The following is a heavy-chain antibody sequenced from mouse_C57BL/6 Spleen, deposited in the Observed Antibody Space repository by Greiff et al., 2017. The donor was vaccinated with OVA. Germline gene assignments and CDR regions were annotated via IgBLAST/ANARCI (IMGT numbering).Heavy chain of an antibody. CDR3: ARHSMDY. Sequence: QVQLQQPGAELVRPGSSVKLSCKASGYTFTSYWMHWVKQRPIQGLEWIGNIDPSDSEPHYNQKFKDKATLTVDKSSSTAYMQLSSLTSEDSAVYYCARHSMDYWGQGTSVTVSS. V-gene: IGHV1-52*01. CDR1: GYTFTSYW. J-gene: IGHJ4*01. CDR2: IDPSDSEP.